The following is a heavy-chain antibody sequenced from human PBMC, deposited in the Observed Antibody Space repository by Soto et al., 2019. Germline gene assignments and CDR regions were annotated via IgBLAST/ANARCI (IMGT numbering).Heavy chain of an antibody. CDR1: GFTGTRYS. CDR3: ARESEDLTSNFDY. Sequence: GSLRLSGAASGFTGTRYSMNWVRQAPGKGLEWVSSISSTTNYIYYGDSMKGRFTISRDNAKNSLYLEMNSLRAEDTAVYYCARESEDLTSNFDYWGQGTLVTVSS. V-gene: IGHV3-21*06. CDR2: ISSTTNYI. J-gene: IGHJ4*02.